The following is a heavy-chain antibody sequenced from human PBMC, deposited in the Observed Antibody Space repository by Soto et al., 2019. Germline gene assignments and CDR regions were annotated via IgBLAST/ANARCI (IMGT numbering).Heavy chain of an antibody. Sequence: QVQLVQSGAEVKKPGSSVKVSCKASGGTFSSYAISWVRQAPGQGLEWMGGIIPIFGTANYAQKFQGRVTITADESTSTAYVELSSLRSEDTAVYYCARSRDYYDSSGSPFAFDIWGQGTMVTVSS. CDR3: ARSRDYYDSSGSPFAFDI. CDR2: IIPIFGTA. J-gene: IGHJ3*02. V-gene: IGHV1-69*12. D-gene: IGHD3-22*01. CDR1: GGTFSSYA.